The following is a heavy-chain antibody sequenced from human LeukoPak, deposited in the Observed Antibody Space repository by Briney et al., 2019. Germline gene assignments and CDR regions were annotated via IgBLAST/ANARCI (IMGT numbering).Heavy chain of an antibody. D-gene: IGHD3-22*01. CDR3: ARDTSSVGAFDI. J-gene: IGHJ3*02. CDR1: GGSISSGGYY. V-gene: IGHV4-31*03. CDR2: IFHSGST. Sequence: LQTLSLTCTVSGGSISSGGYYWSWIRLLPGKGLEWIGNIFHSGSTFYNPSLKSRFTISVDTSKNQFSLKLSSVTAADTAVYYCARDTSSVGAFDIWGQGTMVTVSS.